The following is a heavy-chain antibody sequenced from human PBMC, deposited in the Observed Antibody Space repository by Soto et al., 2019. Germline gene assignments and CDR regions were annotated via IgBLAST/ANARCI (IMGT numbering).Heavy chain of an antibody. V-gene: IGHV1-2*02. CDR3: ARTLPWGSYRSRPFDY. J-gene: IGHJ4*02. Sequence: QVQLVQSGAEVTKPGASVKVSCKASGYTFTGYYMHWVRQAPGQGLEWMGWINPNSGGTNYAQKFQGRVTMTRDTSISTAYMELSRLRSDDTAVYYCARTLPWGSYRSRPFDYWGQGTLVTVSS. CDR1: GYTFTGYY. D-gene: IGHD3-16*02. CDR2: INPNSGGT.